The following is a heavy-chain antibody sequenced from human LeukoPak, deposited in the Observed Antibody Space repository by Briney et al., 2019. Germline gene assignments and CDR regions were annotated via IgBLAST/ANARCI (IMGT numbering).Heavy chain of an antibody. D-gene: IGHD6-13*01. J-gene: IGHJ4*02. V-gene: IGHV3-23*01. Sequence: GGSLRLSCAASGFTFSSYAMSWVRQAPGKGLEWVSAISGSGGSTYYADSVKGRFTISRDNAKNSLYLQVNSLRAEDSAVYYCARDPSSSWYFDYWGQGTLVTVSS. CDR3: ARDPSSSWYFDY. CDR2: ISGSGGST. CDR1: GFTFSSYA.